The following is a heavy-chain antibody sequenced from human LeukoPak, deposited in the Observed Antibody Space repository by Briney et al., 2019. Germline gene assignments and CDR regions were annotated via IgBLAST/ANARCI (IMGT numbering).Heavy chain of an antibody. V-gene: IGHV3-30-3*01. D-gene: IGHD3-10*01. J-gene: IGHJ4*02. Sequence: PGGSLRLSCGASGFSFSDYAMHWVRQAPAKGLEWVAVISYDGTNKHYADSVKGRFTISRDNSKNTLYLQMNSLRAEDTAVYYCARDSSVSDFDYWGQGTLVTVSS. CDR3: ARDSSVSDFDY. CDR2: ISYDGTNK. CDR1: GFSFSDYA.